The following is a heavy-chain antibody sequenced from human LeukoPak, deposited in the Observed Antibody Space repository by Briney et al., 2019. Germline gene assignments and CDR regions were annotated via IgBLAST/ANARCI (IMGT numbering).Heavy chain of an antibody. Sequence: GGSLRLSCATSGFTFSIYDMNWVRQAPGKGPEWISYISGSGNTIYYADSVKGRFTISRDNSKNTLYLQMDSLRAEDTAVYFCARVATGSYDWFDPWGQGTLVTVSS. J-gene: IGHJ5*02. D-gene: IGHD3-10*01. V-gene: IGHV3-48*04. CDR1: GFTFSIYD. CDR3: ARVATGSYDWFDP. CDR2: ISGSGNTI.